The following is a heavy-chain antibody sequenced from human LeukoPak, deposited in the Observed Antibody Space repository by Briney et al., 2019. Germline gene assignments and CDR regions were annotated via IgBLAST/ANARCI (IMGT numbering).Heavy chain of an antibody. Sequence: SETLSLTCTVSGGSISSYYWSWIRQPPGKGLEWIGYIYYSGSTNYNPSLKSRVTISVDTSKNQFSLKLSSVTAADTAVYYCARGGSGSYIYWGQGTLVTVSS. CDR1: GGSISSYY. CDR3: ARGGSGSYIY. CDR2: IYYSGST. D-gene: IGHD3-10*01. J-gene: IGHJ4*02. V-gene: IGHV4-59*01.